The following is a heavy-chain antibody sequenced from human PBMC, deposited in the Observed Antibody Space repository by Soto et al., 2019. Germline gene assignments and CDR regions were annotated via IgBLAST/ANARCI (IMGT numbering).Heavy chain of an antibody. V-gene: IGHV4-34*01. CDR1: GGSFSGYY. CDR3: ARGPPRYDSSGYQSIRDDY. Sequence: SETLSLTCAVYGGSFSGYYWSWIRQPPGKGLEWIGEINHSGSTNYNPSLKSRVTISVDTSKNQFSLKLSSVTAADTAVYYCARGPPRYDSSGYQSIRDDYWGQGTLVTVSS. J-gene: IGHJ4*02. CDR2: INHSGST. D-gene: IGHD3-22*01.